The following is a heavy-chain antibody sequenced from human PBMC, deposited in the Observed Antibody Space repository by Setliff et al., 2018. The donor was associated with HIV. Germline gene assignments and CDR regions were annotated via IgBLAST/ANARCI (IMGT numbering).Heavy chain of an antibody. CDR3: VQGGLSSGWGSF. Sequence: GGSLRLSCAASGFTFSRNNMNWVRQAPGKGLEWVSYISSSSSTIYYADSVRGRFTISRDNAKNSLCLQMNSLRAEDTAVYYCVQGGLSSGWGSFWGQGTLVTVSS. D-gene: IGHD6-25*01. CDR1: GFTFSRNN. CDR2: ISSSSSTI. V-gene: IGHV3-48*01. J-gene: IGHJ4*02.